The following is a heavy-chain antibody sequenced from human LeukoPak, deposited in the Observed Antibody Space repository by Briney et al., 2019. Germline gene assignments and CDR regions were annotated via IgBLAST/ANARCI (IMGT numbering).Heavy chain of an antibody. D-gene: IGHD4-17*01. Sequence: PSETLSLTCSVSGGTISSSGHYWGWIRQSPEKGLDWIGSIYSNGNTYYNPSVKSRITISVDTSKNQFSLKLTSVTAAETAVYYCARSDTVTTGYFDYWGQGALVTVSS. CDR2: IYSNGNT. J-gene: IGHJ4*02. CDR3: ARSDTVTTGYFDY. V-gene: IGHV4-39*07. CDR1: GGTISSSGHY.